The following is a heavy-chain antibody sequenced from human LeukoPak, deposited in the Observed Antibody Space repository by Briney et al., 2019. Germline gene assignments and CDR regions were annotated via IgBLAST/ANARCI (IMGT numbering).Heavy chain of an antibody. CDR3: ARATYASSVDY. V-gene: IGHV4-31*03. J-gene: IGHJ4*02. Sequence: PSETLSLTCTVSGGSISSGGYYWSWIRQHPGKGLEWIGYIYYSGSTYYNPSLKSRVTMSVGTSKSQFSLKLSPVTAADTAVYYCARATYASSVDYWGQGTLVTVSS. CDR2: IYYSGST. CDR1: GGSISSGGYY. D-gene: IGHD6-19*01.